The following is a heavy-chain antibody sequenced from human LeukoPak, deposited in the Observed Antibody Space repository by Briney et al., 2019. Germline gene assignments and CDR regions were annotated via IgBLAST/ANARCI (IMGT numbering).Heavy chain of an antibody. V-gene: IGHV4-61*02. CDR2: IYTSGST. D-gene: IGHD6-13*01. Sequence: SETLSLTCTVSGGSISSGSYYWSWIRQPAGKGLEWFGRIYTSGSTNYNPSLKSRVTISVDTSKSQFSLKLSSVSAADTAVYYCARDSDSSSWYWYDGMDVWDQGTTVTVSS. CDR3: ARDSDSSSWYWYDGMDV. J-gene: IGHJ6*02. CDR1: GGSISSGSYY.